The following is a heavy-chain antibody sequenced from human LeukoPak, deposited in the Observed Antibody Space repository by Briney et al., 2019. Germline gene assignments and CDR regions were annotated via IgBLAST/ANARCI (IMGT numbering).Heavy chain of an antibody. J-gene: IGHJ4*02. CDR3: AREGLECSGSSCQRAAFDY. D-gene: IGHD2-2*01. CDR1: GYTFTSYY. Sequence: ASAKVSCKASGYTFTSYYMHWVRQAPGQGLEWMGIINPSGGSTSYAQKFQGRVTMTRDTSTSTVYMELSSLRAEDTAVYYCAREGLECSGSSCQRAAFDYWGQGTLVTVSS. CDR2: INPSGGST. V-gene: IGHV1-46*01.